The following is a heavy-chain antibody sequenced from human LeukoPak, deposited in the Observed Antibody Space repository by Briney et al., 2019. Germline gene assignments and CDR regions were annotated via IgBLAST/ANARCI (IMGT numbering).Heavy chain of an antibody. CDR3: VSGPSNWGAAFDI. CDR1: GYTFTSYD. J-gene: IGHJ3*02. D-gene: IGHD7-27*01. V-gene: IGHV1-8*01. Sequence: ASVKVSCKASGYTFTSYDINWVRQATGQGLEWMGWMNPNSGNTGYAQKFRGRVTMTRNTSISTAYMELSSLRSEDTAVYYCVSGPSNWGAAFDIWGQGTMVTVSS. CDR2: MNPNSGNT.